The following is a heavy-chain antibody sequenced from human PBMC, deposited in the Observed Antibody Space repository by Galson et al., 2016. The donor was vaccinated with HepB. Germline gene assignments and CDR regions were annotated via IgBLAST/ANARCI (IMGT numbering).Heavy chain of an antibody. CDR2: INPNSGGT. V-gene: IGHV1-2*06. CDR1: GYTFTGYY. J-gene: IGHJ4*02. D-gene: IGHD1/OR15-1a*01. Sequence: KVSCKASGYTFTGYYIDWVRQAPGQGLEWMGRINPNSGGTKYVQKFQGRVTMTGDTSISTAYMELSRLRSDDTAVYYCAVVLNKSMGDYWGQGTLVTVSS. CDR3: AVVLNKSMGDY.